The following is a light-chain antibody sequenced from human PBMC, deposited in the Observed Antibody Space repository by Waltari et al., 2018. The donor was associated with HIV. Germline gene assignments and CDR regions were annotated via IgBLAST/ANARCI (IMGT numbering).Light chain of an antibody. CDR1: TSNIASDS. J-gene: IGLJ3*02. Sequence: TQSPSASGAPGQRVTLTCSAVTSNIASDSIYWYQQVPGTAPKLLIFRGDPRPSGVPDRFSGSKSGASSSLAISGLQSDDEADYYCAAWTDIMSGWLFGGGTKLTVL. CDR3: AAWTDIMSGWL. V-gene: IGLV1-47*01. CDR2: RGD.